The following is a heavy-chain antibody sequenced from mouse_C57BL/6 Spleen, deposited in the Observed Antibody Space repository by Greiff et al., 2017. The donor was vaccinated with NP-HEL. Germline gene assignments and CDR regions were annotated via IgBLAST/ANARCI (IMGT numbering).Heavy chain of an antibody. CDR1: GFTFSSYG. J-gene: IGHJ1*03. CDR3: ARHVPSTAWYFDV. V-gene: IGHV5-6*01. Sequence: EVKLMESGGDLVKPGGSLKLSCAASGFTFSSYGMSWVRQTPDKRLEWVATISSGGSYTYYPDSVKGRFTISRDNAKNTLYLQMSSLKSEDTAMYYCARHVPSTAWYFDVWGTGTTVTVSS. CDR2: ISSGGSYT. D-gene: IGHD2-1*01.